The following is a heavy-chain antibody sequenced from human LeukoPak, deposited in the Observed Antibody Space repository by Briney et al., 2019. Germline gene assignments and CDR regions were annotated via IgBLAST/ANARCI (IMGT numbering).Heavy chain of an antibody. CDR1: GYTFTGYY. CDR2: ISAYNGNT. D-gene: IGHD3-9*01. J-gene: IGHJ4*02. CDR3: ARSRAYYDILTGYFDY. Sequence: ASVKVSCKASGYTFTGYYMHWVRQAPGQGLEWMGWISAYNGNTNYAQKLQGRVTMTTDTSTSTAYMELRSLRSDDTAVYYCARSRAYYDILTGYFDYWGQGTLVTVSS. V-gene: IGHV1-18*04.